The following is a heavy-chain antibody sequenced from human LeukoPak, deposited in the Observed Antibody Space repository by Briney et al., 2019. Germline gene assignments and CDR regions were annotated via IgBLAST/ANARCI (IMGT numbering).Heavy chain of an antibody. V-gene: IGHV1-46*03. D-gene: IGHD6-19*01. CDR2: INPSGGST. CDR3: ARSSGWYFCDY. Sequence: GASVKVSCKASGYTFTSYYMHWARQAPGQGLEWMGIINPSGGSTSYAQKFQGRVTMTRDTSTSTVYMELSSLRSEDTAVYYCARSSGWYFCDYWGQGTLVTVSS. J-gene: IGHJ4*02. CDR1: GYTFTSYY.